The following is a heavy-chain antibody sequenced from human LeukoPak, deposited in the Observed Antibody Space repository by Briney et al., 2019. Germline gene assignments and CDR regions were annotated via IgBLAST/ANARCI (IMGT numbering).Heavy chain of an antibody. Sequence: ASVKVSCKASGYTFTSYYMHWVRQAPGQGLEWMGIINPSGGSTGYAQKFQSRVTMTRDTSTSTVYMELSSLRSEDTAVYYCAREGVGGCSSTSCYYFDYWGQGTLVTVSS. V-gene: IGHV1-46*01. CDR1: GYTFTSYY. J-gene: IGHJ4*02. CDR2: INPSGGST. D-gene: IGHD2-2*01. CDR3: AREGVGGCSSTSCYYFDY.